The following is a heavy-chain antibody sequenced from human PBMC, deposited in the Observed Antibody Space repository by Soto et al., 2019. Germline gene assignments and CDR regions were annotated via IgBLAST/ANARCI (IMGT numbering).Heavy chain of an antibody. V-gene: IGHV4-61*01. D-gene: IGHD2-2*01. CDR1: AGSVSSGSYY. CDR3: ARTIVVVPAAPRTYGMDV. Sequence: SETLSLTCTVSAGSVSSGSYYRSWIRQPPGKGLEWIGYIYYSGSTNYNPSLKSRVTISVDTSKNQFSLKLSSVTAADTAVYYCARTIVVVPAAPRTYGMDVWGQGTTVT. CDR2: IYYSGST. J-gene: IGHJ6*02.